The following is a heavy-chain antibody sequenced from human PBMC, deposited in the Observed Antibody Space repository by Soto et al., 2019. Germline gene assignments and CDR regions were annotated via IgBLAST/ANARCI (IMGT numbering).Heavy chain of an antibody. CDR3: ARETNGFMGAIAPAGYYYYGMDV. CDR2: ISTNGGST. V-gene: IGHV3-64*04. J-gene: IGHJ6*02. CDR1: GFKFNTYT. D-gene: IGHD1-26*01. Sequence: GSQRLSCSASGFKFNTYTMYWVRQKQGMGLKYVSVISTNGGSTHYADSVKGRFTISRDNAKNSLYLQMNSLRAEDTAVYYCARETNGFMGAIAPAGYYYYGMDVWGQGTTVTVSS.